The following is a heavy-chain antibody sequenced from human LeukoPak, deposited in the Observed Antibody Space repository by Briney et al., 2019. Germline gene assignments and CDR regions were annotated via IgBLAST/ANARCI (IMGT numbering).Heavy chain of an antibody. CDR1: GGSFSAYY. CDR3: ARGHSDGNSEWFDS. J-gene: IGHJ5*01. D-gene: IGHD4-23*01. CDR2: ITHSGST. V-gene: IGHV4-34*01. Sequence: PSETLSLTCAVYGGSFSAYYWSWVRQPPGKGLEWIGKITHSGSTNYNPSLKSRVTISVDTSKNQFSLKLSSVTAADTAVYYCARGHSDGNSEWFDSWGQGTLVTVSS.